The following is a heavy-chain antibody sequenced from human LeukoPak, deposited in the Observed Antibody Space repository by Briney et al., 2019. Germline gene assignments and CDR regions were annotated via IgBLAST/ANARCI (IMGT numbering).Heavy chain of an antibody. J-gene: IGHJ5*02. CDR1: GFTINNYA. V-gene: IGHV3-21*01. CDR3: VRDQGLGWFDP. Sequence: GGSLRLSCAASGFTINNYAMNWVRQAPRKGLEWVSSISSRSTYIYYADSVKGRFTISRDNAKNSLFLQMNSLRAEDTAVYYCVRDQGLGWFDPWGQGTLVTVSS. D-gene: IGHD3/OR15-3a*01. CDR2: ISSRSTYI.